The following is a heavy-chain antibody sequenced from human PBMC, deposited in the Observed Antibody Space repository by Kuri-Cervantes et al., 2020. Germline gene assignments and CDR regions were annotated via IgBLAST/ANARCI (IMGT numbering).Heavy chain of an antibody. CDR3: ARGSLRSLEWPQPNYFDY. J-gene: IGHJ4*02. CDR2: ISYDGSNK. CDR1: GFTFSSYA. D-gene: IGHD3-3*01. V-gene: IGHV3-30-3*01. Sequence: GESLKISCAASGFTFSSYAMHWARQAPGKGLEWVAVISYDGSNKYYADSVKGRFTISRDNSKNTLYLQMNSLRAEDTAVYYCARGSLRSLEWPQPNYFDYWGQGTLVTVSS.